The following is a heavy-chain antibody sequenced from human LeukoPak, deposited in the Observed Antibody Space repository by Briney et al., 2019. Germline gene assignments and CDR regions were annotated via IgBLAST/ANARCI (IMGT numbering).Heavy chain of an antibody. V-gene: IGHV6-1*01. J-gene: IGHJ4*02. CDR3: ARSGITTVTMRTFDY. CDR1: GDSVSSNSVT. D-gene: IGHD4-17*01. Sequence: SQTLSLTCAISGDSVSSNSVTWNWIRQSPSRGLEWLGRTYYRSTWYNDYAVSVRGRITVNPDTSKNQFSLQLNSVTPEDTAVYYCARSGITTVTMRTFDYWGQGTLVTVYS. CDR2: TYYRSTWYN.